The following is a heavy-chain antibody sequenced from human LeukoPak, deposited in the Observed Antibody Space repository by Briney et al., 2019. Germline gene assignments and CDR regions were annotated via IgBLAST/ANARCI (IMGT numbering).Heavy chain of an antibody. V-gene: IGHV4-38-2*02. CDR3: ARDPRSPDGSGSSPHY. Sequence: SETLSLTCGVSGYSIRSTYYWGWIRQPPGKGLEWIGSIYYGGTTYYNPSLESRVTIAVDTSKNLLFLKLISVTAADTAVYYCARDPRSPDGSGSSPHYWGQGTLVTVSS. D-gene: IGHD3-10*01. J-gene: IGHJ4*02. CDR2: IYYGGTT. CDR1: GYSIRSTYY.